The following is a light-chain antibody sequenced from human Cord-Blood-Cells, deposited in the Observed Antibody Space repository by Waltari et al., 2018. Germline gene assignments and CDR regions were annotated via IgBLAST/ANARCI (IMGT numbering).Light chain of an antibody. J-gene: IGLJ3*02. CDR2: EDS. Sequence: SYELTQPPSVSVPPGQTARSTCPGDALPKKNAYWYQQKSGQAPVLVIYEDSKRPSGIPEGFSGSSSGTIATLTISGAQVEDEAAYYCYSTDSSGNHSVFGGGTKLTVL. V-gene: IGLV3-10*01. CDR3: YSTDSSGNHSV. CDR1: ALPKKN.